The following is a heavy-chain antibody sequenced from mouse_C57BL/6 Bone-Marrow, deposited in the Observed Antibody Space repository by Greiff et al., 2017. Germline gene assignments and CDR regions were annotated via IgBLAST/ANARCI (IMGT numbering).Heavy chain of an antibody. J-gene: IGHJ2*01. Sequence: EVKLMEPGGGLVKPGGSLKLSCAASGFTFSSYTMSWVRQTPEQRLEWVATISGGGGNTYYPDSVKGRFTISRDNAKNTLYLQKSSLRSEDTALYYCARSYYYGSSLYFDYWGQGTTLTVSS. D-gene: IGHD1-1*01. CDR2: ISGGGGNT. CDR3: ARSYYYGSSLYFDY. V-gene: IGHV5-9*01. CDR1: GFTFSSYT.